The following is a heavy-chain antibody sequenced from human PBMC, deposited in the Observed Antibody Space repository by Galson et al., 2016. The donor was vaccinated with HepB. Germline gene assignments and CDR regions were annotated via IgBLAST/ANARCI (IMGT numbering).Heavy chain of an antibody. CDR1: GYTFISYY. CDR2: TNPSGGST. Sequence: SVKVSCKASGYTFISYYMHWVRQAPGQGLEWMGITNPSGGSTSYAQKFQGRVTMTRDTSTGTVYMELNSRTSGDTAVYYCARPIFYEYELPPFYDDYDGMDVWGQGTTVIVSS. J-gene: IGHJ6*02. CDR3: ARPIFYEYELPPFYDDYDGMDV. V-gene: IGHV1-46*01. D-gene: IGHD5/OR15-5a*01.